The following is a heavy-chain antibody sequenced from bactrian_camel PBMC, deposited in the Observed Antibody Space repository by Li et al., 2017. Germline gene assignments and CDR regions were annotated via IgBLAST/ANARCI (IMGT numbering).Heavy chain of an antibody. CDR1: GLPDSSNC. CDR2: ISLGGGVT. D-gene: IGHD5*01. CDR3: AARNGYSFTCGWKDSSDFDY. Sequence: QLVESGGGSVQAGGSLRLSCAASGLPDSSNCMGWFRQAPGKEREGVATISLGGGVTYYSDSVKGRFSISRDNAKNTVRLQMNGLKPEDTAMYYCAARNGYSFTCGWKDSSDFDYWGQGTQVTVS. V-gene: IGHV3S25*01. J-gene: IGHJ6*01.